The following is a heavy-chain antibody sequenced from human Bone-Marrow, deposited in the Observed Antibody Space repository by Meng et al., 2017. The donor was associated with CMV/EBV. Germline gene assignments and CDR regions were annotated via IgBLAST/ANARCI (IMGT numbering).Heavy chain of an antibody. CDR1: DGSISNYY. V-gene: IGHV4-59*01. CDR3: ARASGTTNLATDY. CDR2: IYYTGST. Sequence: SETLSLTCTVSDGSISNYYWNWIRQPPGKGLEWIGYIYYTGSTNYNPSLKSRVTISADTSNNQFSLRLTSVTAADTAVYYCARASGTTNLATDYWGQGTLVTVSS. J-gene: IGHJ4*02. D-gene: IGHD1-7*01.